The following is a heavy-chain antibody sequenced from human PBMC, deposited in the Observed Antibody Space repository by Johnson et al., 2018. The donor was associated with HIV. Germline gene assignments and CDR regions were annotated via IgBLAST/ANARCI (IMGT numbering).Heavy chain of an antibody. CDR2: MGTAGDT. J-gene: IGHJ3*02. CDR1: GFTFSNYD. CDR3: ASYCSGGSCYRRSPSDAFDI. D-gene: IGHD2-15*01. V-gene: IGHV3-13*01. Sequence: MQLVESGGDWVQRGGSLKLSCAASGFTFSNYDIHWVRQATGKGLEWVSTMGTAGDTYYAGSVKGRFTISSDNSKNSLYLQMNSLRAEDTAVYYCASYCSGGSCYRRSPSDAFDIWGQGTMVTVSS.